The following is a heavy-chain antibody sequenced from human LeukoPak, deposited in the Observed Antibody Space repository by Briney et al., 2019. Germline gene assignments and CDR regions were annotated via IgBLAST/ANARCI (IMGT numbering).Heavy chain of an antibody. Sequence: PSETLSLTCTVSGGSISSYYWSWIRQPPGKGLEWIASIYYSGNTYYNSSLKSRVAISVDTSKNQFSLRVTSVTAADTAVYYCGRFGLKNWNYVDYWGQGTLVTVSS. D-gene: IGHD3/OR15-3a*01. CDR3: GRFGLKNWNYVDY. J-gene: IGHJ4*02. CDR1: GGSISSYY. V-gene: IGHV4-59*12. CDR2: IYYSGNT.